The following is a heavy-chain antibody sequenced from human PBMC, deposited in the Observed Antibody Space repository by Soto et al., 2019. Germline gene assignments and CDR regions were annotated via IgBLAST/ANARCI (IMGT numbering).Heavy chain of an antibody. V-gene: IGHV3-53*02. CDR1: GFTVSSNY. Sequence: EVQLVETGGGLIQPGGSLRLSCAASGFTVSSNYMSWARQAPGKGLEWVTVIYSGGSTYYADSVKGRFTISRDNSKNTLYLQMNSLRAEDTAVYYCASYKPDDYWGQGTLVTVSS. CDR2: IYSGGST. D-gene: IGHD1-1*01. CDR3: ASYKPDDY. J-gene: IGHJ4*02.